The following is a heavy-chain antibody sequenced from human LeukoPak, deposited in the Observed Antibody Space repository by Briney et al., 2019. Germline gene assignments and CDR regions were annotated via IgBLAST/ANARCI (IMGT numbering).Heavy chain of an antibody. D-gene: IGHD1-14*01. CDR1: GVIFSSIT. V-gene: IGHV3-21*04. CDR2: ITSSGSSI. Sequence: GGSLRLSCTASGVIFSSITMNWVRQTPGKGLEWVSYITSSGSSIYYADSVKGRFTISRDNAKNSLYLKMNSLRAEDTAVYYCARAEKGGFDYWGQGTLVTVSS. J-gene: IGHJ4*02. CDR3: ARAEKGGFDY.